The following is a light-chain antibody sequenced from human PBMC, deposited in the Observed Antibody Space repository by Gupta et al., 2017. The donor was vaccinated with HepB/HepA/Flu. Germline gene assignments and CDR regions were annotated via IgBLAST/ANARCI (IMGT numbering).Light chain of an antibody. J-gene: IGLJ2*01. CDR2: KDS. Sequence: SYALPQPPSVSVSPGPTARTTCAGDALPKQYAYWYQQKPGQAPVLVIYKDSERPSRIPERFSGSSSGTTVTLTSSGGQAEDEDDYYCQSADSSGNVVFGGGTKLTVL. CDR3: QSADSSGNVV. CDR1: ALPKQY. V-gene: IGLV3-25*03.